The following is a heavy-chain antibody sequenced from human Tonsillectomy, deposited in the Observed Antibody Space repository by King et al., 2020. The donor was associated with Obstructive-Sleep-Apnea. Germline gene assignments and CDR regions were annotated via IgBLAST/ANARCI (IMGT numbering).Heavy chain of an antibody. Sequence: VQLVESGGGLVQPGRSLRLSCTASGFTFGDYTMSWFRQAPGKGLEWVGFIRNKPYGGTTEYAASVKGRFTISRDDSKSIAYLQMNRLKTEDTAVYYCTRKFYYDSSGNAIDYWGQGTLVTVSS. CDR1: GFTFGDYT. D-gene: IGHD3-22*01. V-gene: IGHV3-49*03. J-gene: IGHJ4*02. CDR2: IRNKPYGGTT. CDR3: TRKFYYDSSGNAIDY.